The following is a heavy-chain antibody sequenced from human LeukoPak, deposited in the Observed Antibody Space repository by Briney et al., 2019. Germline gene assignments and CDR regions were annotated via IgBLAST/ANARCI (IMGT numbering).Heavy chain of an antibody. V-gene: IGHV3-7*05. D-gene: IGHD4-17*01. CDR2: IKQDGSKK. CDR1: GXYFSTYW. Sequence: PGGSLRLSCAGSGXYFSTYWMSWVRQAPGKGLEWVANIKQDGSKKYYVDSVKGRFTISRDNANNLLYLQMNSLTAEDTAVYYCARDGFVWTSGIDYGWFDFWGQGTLVTVSS. J-gene: IGHJ4*02. CDR3: ARDGFVWTSGIDYGWFDF.